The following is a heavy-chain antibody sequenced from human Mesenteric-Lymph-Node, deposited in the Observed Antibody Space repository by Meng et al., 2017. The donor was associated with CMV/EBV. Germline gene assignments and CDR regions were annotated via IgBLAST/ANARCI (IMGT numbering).Heavy chain of an antibody. CDR2: MNTDGSSP. CDR3: ARGRGGFDYFDY. V-gene: IGHV3-74*01. CDR1: GFSFSSHW. Sequence: GESLKISCAASGFSFSSHWMHWVRQAPGKGLVWVSRMNTDGSSPRYADSVKGRFTISRDNAKNTLYVQMNSLRVEDTAVYYCARGRGGFDYFDYWGQGSLVTVSS. D-gene: IGHD3-10*01. J-gene: IGHJ4*02.